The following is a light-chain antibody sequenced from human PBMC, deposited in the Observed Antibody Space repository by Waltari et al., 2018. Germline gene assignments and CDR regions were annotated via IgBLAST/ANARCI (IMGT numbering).Light chain of an antibody. Sequence: VMTQAPLSLPVTPGQPASISCRSSQSLVNREGKTYLNWLQQKQGQLPRRLIYEVSTRDSGVPDRFSSSGAGTDFTLKISRVAAEYVAIYYCVQGTLWPPSFGQGTKVDI. CDR1: QSLVNREGKTY. CDR2: EVS. J-gene: IGKJ2*03. CDR3: VQGTLWPPS. V-gene: IGKV2-30*01.